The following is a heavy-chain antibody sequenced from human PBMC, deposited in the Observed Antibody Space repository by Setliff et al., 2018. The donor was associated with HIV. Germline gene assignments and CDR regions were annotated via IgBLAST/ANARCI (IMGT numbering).Heavy chain of an antibody. J-gene: IGHJ3*02. CDR3: AKHFLLWSNAFHI. Sequence: GGSLRLSCAASGFTVYSYYMSWVRQAPGKGLEWVSVISGSGGSTFYADSVKGRFTISRDNSKNTLYLQMNSLRAEDTAVYYCAKHFLLWSNAFHIWGQGTMVTVSS. V-gene: IGHV3-23*01. CDR2: ISGSGGST. CDR1: GFTVYSYY. D-gene: IGHD2-21*01.